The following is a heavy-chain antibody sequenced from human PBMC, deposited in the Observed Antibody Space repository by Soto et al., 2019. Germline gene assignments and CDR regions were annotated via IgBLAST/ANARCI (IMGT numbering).Heavy chain of an antibody. CDR1: CDSMSSYD. CDR2: IXNSGSK. V-gene: IGHV4-59*01. CDR3: ARSVLHDF. Sequence: XXTLSLSCSVSCDSMSSYDGSWIRQPPGKGLEXIGYIXNSGSKKYKPSXKGRVTISAETSKNQFSLKLTYVTHADTAVYYCARSVLHDFWGQGTLVTVYS. D-gene: IGHD4-4*01. J-gene: IGHJ4*02.